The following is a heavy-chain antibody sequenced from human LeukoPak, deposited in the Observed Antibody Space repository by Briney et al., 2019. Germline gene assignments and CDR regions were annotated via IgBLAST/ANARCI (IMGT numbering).Heavy chain of an antibody. D-gene: IGHD2-2*01. CDR3: AMLSTGYCYGMDV. J-gene: IGHJ6*02. Sequence: GASVKVSCKASGGTFSSYTISWVRQAPGQGLEWMGRIIPILGIANYAQKFQGRVTITADKSTSTAYMELSSLRSEDTAVYYCAMLSTGYCYGMDVWGQGTTVTVSS. CDR1: GGTFSSYT. CDR2: IIPILGIA. V-gene: IGHV1-69*02.